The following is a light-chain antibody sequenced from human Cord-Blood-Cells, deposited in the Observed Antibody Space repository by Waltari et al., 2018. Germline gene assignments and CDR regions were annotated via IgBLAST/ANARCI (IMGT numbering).Light chain of an antibody. CDR3: CSYAGSSTWV. CDR2: EGS. Sequence: QSALTQPASVSGSPGQSITISCTCTSSDVWSYNLLSWYQQHPGKAPKPMIYEGSKRPSGVSNRFSGSKSGNTASLTISGLQAEDEADYYCCSYAGSSTWVFGGGTKLTVL. J-gene: IGLJ3*02. V-gene: IGLV2-23*01. CDR1: SSDVWSYNL.